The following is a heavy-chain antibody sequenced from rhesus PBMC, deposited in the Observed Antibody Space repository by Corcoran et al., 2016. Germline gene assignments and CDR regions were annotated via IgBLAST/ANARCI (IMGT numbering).Heavy chain of an antibody. CDR2: IYGSGGGT. D-gene: IGHD3-28*01. V-gene: IGHV4-65*01. CDR1: GGSVSSIKW. CDR3: ARFKEVITNSNDY. J-gene: IGHJ4*01. Sequence: QVQLQESGPGLVKPSETPSLTCAVSGGSVSSIKWWSWIRQPPGKGLEWIGYIYGSGGGTNYNPSLKNRVTISIDTSKNQFALKLSSVTAADTAVYYCARFKEVITNSNDYWGQGVLVTVSS.